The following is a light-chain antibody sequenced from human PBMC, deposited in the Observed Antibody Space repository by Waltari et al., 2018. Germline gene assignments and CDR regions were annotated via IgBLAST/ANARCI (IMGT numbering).Light chain of an antibody. Sequence: EIVMTQSPATLSVSPGERATLPCSASQSVSSNLAWYQQKPGQAPRLLIYGASTRATGIPARFSGSGSGTEFTLTISSMQSEDFAVYYCQQYNNWLYTFGQGTKLEIK. J-gene: IGKJ2*01. CDR1: QSVSSN. V-gene: IGKV3-15*01. CDR3: QQYNNWLYT. CDR2: GAS.